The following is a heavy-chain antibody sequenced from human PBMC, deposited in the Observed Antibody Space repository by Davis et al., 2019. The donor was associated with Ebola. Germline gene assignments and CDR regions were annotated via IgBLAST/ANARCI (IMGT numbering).Heavy chain of an antibody. CDR2: ISSSSNYI. CDR3: AKDTSNIWFDK. CDR1: GFTFSSNS. D-gene: IGHD1-26*01. V-gene: IGHV3-21*04. J-gene: IGHJ3*02. Sequence: GGSLRLSCAASGFTFSSNSMNWVRQAPGKGLEWVSFISSSSNYIYYADSVKGRFTVSRDNSKNTLYLQMNGLRVEDTAIYYCAKDTSNIWFDKWGQGTMVTVSS.